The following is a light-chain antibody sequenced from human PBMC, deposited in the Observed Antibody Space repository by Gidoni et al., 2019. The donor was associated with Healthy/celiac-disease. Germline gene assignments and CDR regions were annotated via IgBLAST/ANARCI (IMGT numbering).Light chain of an antibody. J-gene: IGLJ2*01. CDR2: EVS. V-gene: IGLV2-14*01. CDR3: SSYTSSSTWVV. Sequence: QSALTQPASVSGPPGQSITISCTGTSSDVGGYNYVSWYQQHPGKAPKLMIYEVSNRPSGVSNRFSGSKSGNTASLTIAGLQAEDEADYYCSSYTSSSTWVVFGGGTKLTVL. CDR1: SSDVGGYNY.